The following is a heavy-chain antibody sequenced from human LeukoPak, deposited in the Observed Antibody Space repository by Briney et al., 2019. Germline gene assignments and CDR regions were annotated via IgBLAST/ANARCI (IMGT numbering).Heavy chain of an antibody. CDR1: RFTFSTYA. V-gene: IGHV3-30*04. Sequence: GGSLRLSCAASRFTFSTYAMHWVRQAPGKGLEWVAVISYDGSNKYYADSVKGRFTISRDNSKNTLYLQMNSLRAEDTALYYCARSEQGSSGWYQDYFYYMDVWGKGTTVTVSS. J-gene: IGHJ6*03. D-gene: IGHD6-19*01. CDR2: ISYDGSNK. CDR3: ARSEQGSSGWYQDYFYYMDV.